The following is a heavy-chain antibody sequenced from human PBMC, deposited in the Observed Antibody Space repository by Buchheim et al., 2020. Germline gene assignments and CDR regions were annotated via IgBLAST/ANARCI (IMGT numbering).Heavy chain of an antibody. D-gene: IGHD1-26*01. CDR3: ARDQTWAVEY. CDR2: INPTGTST. Sequence: QEQLVQSGAEVEKPGASVKVSCKASGYSFSSHYMHWVRQAPGQGLEWMGIINPTGTSTTYAQKFQGRVTMTRDTSTSTVYMELSSLRSEDTAVYYCARDQTWAVEYWGQGTL. V-gene: IGHV1-46*01. CDR1: GYSFSSHY. J-gene: IGHJ4*02.